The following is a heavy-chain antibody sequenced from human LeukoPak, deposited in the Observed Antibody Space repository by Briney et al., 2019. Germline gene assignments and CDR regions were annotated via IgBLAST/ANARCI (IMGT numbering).Heavy chain of an antibody. CDR1: GFTFSSYA. D-gene: IGHD6-19*01. CDR3: AKDRIAVAGPPEY. Sequence: PGGSLRLSCAASGFTFSSYAMSWVRQVPGKGLEWVSAISGSGDSTYYADSVKGRFTISRDNSKNTLYLQMNSLRAEDTAVYYCAKDRIAVAGPPEYWGQGTLVTVSS. V-gene: IGHV3-23*01. J-gene: IGHJ4*02. CDR2: ISGSGDST.